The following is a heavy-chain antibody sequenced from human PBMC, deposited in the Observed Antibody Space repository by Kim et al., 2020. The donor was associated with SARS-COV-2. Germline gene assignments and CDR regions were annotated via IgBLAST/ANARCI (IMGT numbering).Heavy chain of an antibody. V-gene: IGHV3-23*01. CDR3: AKDGFNLGDFFDS. D-gene: IGHD3-16*01. Sequence: GGSLRLSCAASGFTFGASAMSWVRQAPGKGLEWVAGISVTGCRTYYAASAEGRFTISRDNSKTTVYLQINRLRADDTAVYYCAKDGFNLGDFFDSWGQGTLVTVSS. J-gene: IGHJ4*02. CDR1: GFTFGASA. CDR2: ISVTGCRT.